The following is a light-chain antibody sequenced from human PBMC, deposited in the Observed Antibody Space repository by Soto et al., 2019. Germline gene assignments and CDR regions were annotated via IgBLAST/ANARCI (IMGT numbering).Light chain of an antibody. CDR3: ISYTSSSTYV. CDR1: RSDVGGYNY. Sequence: QSALTQPASVSGSPGQSITISCTGTRSDVGGYNYVSWYQHHPGKAPKLMIYEVSNRPSGVSNRFSGSKSGNTASLTISGLQAEDETDYYCISYTSSSTYVFGTGTKLTVL. V-gene: IGLV2-14*01. CDR2: EVS. J-gene: IGLJ1*01.